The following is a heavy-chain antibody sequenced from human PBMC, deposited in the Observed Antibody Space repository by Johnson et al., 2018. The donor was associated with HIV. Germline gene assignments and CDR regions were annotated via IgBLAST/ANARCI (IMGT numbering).Heavy chain of an antibody. CDR1: GFTFSSYW. Sequence: QVQLVESGGGVVQPGRSLRLSCAASGFTFSSYWMSWVRQAPGKGLEWVAIISYDGNNKYYADSVKGRFTISRDNSKNTLYLQMNSLRVEDTAVYYCAKGEQLVISRKGHDAFDIWGQGTMVTVSS. CDR2: ISYDGNNK. D-gene: IGHD6-6*01. J-gene: IGHJ3*02. CDR3: AKGEQLVISRKGHDAFDI. V-gene: IGHV3-30*18.